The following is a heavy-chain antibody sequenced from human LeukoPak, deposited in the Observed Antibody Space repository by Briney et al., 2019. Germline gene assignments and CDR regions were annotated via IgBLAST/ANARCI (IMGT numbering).Heavy chain of an antibody. CDR2: IIPILGTP. CDR1: GGTFSTYA. CDR3: ARVSSAWTPIM. J-gene: IGHJ3*01. D-gene: IGHD1-1*01. V-gene: IGHV1-69*05. Sequence: GASVKVSCKASGGTFSTYAINWVRQAPGQGLEWMGGIIPILGTPNYAQNFQGRVTITTDESTSTAYMDLSSLRSEDTAVYYCARVSSAWTPIMWGQGTVVTVSS.